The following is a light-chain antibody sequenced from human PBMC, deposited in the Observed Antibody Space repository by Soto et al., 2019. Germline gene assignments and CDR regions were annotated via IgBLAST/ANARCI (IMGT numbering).Light chain of an antibody. J-gene: IGKJ1*01. Sequence: DIQMTQSPSTLSGSVGDRVTITFRASQTISSWLAWYQQKPGKAPKLLIYKASTLKSGVPSRFSGSGSGTEFTLTISSLQPDDFATYYCQQSYSTPRTFGQGTKVDI. CDR2: KAS. V-gene: IGKV1-5*03. CDR1: QTISSW. CDR3: QQSYSTPRT.